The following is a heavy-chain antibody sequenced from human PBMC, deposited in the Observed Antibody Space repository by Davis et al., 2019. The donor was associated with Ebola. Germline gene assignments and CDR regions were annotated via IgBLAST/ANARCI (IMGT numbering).Heavy chain of an antibody. J-gene: IGHJ6*02. V-gene: IGHV3-53*01. CDR2: IYSGDIT. CDR1: GFTVSSNC. CDR3: ARERSAWGRAGMDV. D-gene: IGHD6-19*01. Sequence: PGGSLRLSCAVSGFTVSSNCMRWVRQVPGKGLEWVSVIYSGDITDYADSVKGRFTVSRDNSKNTLYLQMNSLRAEDTAVYYCARERSAWGRAGMDVWGQGTTVTVSS.